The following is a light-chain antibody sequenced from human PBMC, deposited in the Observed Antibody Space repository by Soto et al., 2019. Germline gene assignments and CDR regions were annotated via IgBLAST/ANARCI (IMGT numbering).Light chain of an antibody. J-gene: IGKJ4*01. Sequence: EIVLTQSPGTLSLSPGERATLSCRASQSVSSSYLAWYQQKPGQAPRLLIYGASSRATGIPDRFSGSGSGTDFTLTISRLEPEDFAVYYCQQYGNSPAFGGGTKVXXK. CDR1: QSVSSSY. CDR2: GAS. V-gene: IGKV3-20*01. CDR3: QQYGNSPA.